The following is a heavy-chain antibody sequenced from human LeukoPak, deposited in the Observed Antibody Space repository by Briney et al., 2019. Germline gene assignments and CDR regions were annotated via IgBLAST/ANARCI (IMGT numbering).Heavy chain of an antibody. Sequence: SVKVSCKVSGYTLTELSMHWVRQAPGQGLEWMGGIIPIFGTANYAQKFQGRVTITADESTSTAYMELSSLRSEDTAVYYCARDPPAAGHWGQGTLVTVSS. D-gene: IGHD6-13*01. V-gene: IGHV1-69*13. J-gene: IGHJ4*02. CDR3: ARDPPAAGH. CDR1: GYTLTELS. CDR2: IIPIFGTA.